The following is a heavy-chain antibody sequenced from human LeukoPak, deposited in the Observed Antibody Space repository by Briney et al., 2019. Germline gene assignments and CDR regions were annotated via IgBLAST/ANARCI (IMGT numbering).Heavy chain of an antibody. Sequence: ASVKVSCKTSGYAFTDYYMHWVRQAPGQGLEWVGRINPNSDDTKYAQNFQGRVTMTRDTSISTAYMELSRLTSDDTAVYFCARVSDTSGASCFAFWGQGTLVTVSS. V-gene: IGHV1-2*06. CDR3: ARVSDTSGASCFAF. D-gene: IGHD3-22*01. J-gene: IGHJ4*02. CDR2: INPNSDDT. CDR1: GYAFTDYY.